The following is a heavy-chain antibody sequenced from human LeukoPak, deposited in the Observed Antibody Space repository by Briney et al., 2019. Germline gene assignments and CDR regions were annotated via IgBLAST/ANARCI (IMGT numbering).Heavy chain of an antibody. V-gene: IGHV3-23*01. J-gene: IGHJ6*02. CDR3: TSLYSYGFWDV. CDR1: GFTFSSYA. CDR2: ISGSGGST. D-gene: IGHD5-18*01. Sequence: GGSLRLSCAASGFTFSSYAMSWVRQAPGKGLEWVSAISGSGGSTYYADSVKGRFTISRDNAKNSLYLQMNSLRAEDTAVYYCTSLYSYGFWDVWGQGTTVTVSS.